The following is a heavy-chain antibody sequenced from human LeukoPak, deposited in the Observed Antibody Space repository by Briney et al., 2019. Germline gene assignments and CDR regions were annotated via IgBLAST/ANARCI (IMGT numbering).Heavy chain of an antibody. J-gene: IGHJ4*02. V-gene: IGHV1-18*04. CDR2: INTYNGNT. D-gene: IGHD1-26*01. CDR3: ARDLVDGVGAPGAY. CDR1: GYTFTSYY. Sequence: ASVKVSCKASGYTFTSYYMHWVRQAPGQGLEWMGWINTYNGNTNYAQNLQGRVTITTDTSTSTAYMELRSLRSDDTAVFYCARDLVDGVGAPGAYWGQGALVTVSS.